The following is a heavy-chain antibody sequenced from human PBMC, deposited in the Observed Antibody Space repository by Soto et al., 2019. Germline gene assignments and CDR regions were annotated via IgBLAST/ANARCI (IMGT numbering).Heavy chain of an antibody. Sequence: QLQLQESGSGLVKPSQTLSLTCAVSGGSISSGGYSWSWIRQPPGKGLEWIGYIYHSGSTYYNPSLKSRATISIDRSKNQFSLKLSSVTAADTALYYCARLYSSGWYLDYWGQGTLVTVSS. CDR1: GGSISSGGYS. CDR3: ARLYSSGWYLDY. D-gene: IGHD6-19*01. J-gene: IGHJ4*02. V-gene: IGHV4-30-2*01. CDR2: IYHSGST.